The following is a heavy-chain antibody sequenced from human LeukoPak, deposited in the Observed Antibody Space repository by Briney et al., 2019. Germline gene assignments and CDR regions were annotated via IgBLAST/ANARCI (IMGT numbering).Heavy chain of an antibody. CDR2: IYSSGGS. CDR1: GGSISNYY. J-gene: IGHJ6*03. Sequence: SETLSLTCTVSGGSISNYYWTWIRQPPGKGLEWIAYIYSSGGSDSNPSLKSRLTISVDMSKNQFSLKLSSVTDADTDRYYCARLPRRRYYYYYMDVWGKGTAVTVSS. CDR3: ARLPRRRYYYYYMDV. V-gene: IGHV4-4*09.